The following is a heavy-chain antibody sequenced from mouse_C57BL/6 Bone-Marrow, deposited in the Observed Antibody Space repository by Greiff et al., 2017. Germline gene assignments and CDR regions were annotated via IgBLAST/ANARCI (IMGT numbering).Heavy chain of an antibody. D-gene: IGHD1-1*01. CDR2: IWWDDDK. CDR3: ARTEPRDYYGSSSLAY. CDR1: GFSLSTFGMG. V-gene: IGHV8-8*01. Sequence: QVTLKESGPGILQPSQTLSLTCSFSGFSLSTFGMGVGWIRQPSGKGLEWLAHIWWDDDKYYNPALKSRLTISKDTSKNHVFLKIANVDTADTATYYCARTEPRDYYGSSSLAYWGQGTLVTVSA. J-gene: IGHJ3*01.